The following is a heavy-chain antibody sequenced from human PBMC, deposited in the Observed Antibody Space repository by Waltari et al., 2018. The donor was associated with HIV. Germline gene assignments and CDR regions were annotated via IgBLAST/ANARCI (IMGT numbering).Heavy chain of an antibody. V-gene: IGHV3-23*01. CDR3: AGEDDRGDFP. J-gene: IGHJ5*02. CDR1: GFTFKNYA. D-gene: IGHD2-21*01. Sequence: ELYLLESGGGLVQPGGSLRVSCGGSGFTFKNYAVSWVRQAPGKGLEWISIVSESGDSTYYADSVEGRFTISRDNSKNMLYLQMNGLRVEDTAVYYCAGEDDRGDFPWGQGTLVTVSA. CDR2: VSESGDST.